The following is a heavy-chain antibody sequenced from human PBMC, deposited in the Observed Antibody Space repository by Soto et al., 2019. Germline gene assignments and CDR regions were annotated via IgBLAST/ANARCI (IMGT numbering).Heavy chain of an antibody. CDR3: AKVPGAELWFDRDGIGY. J-gene: IGHJ4*02. V-gene: IGHV3-23*01. CDR2: ISGSGGST. CDR1: GFTFSSYA. Sequence: EVQLLESGGGLVQPGGSLRLSCAASGFTFSSYAMSWVRQAPEKGLEWVSAISGSGGSTYYADSVKGRFTISEDNSKNMQSLQMNSPRAEDTAVYYCAKVPGAELWFDRDGIGYWRQGTLVAVSS. D-gene: IGHD3-10*01.